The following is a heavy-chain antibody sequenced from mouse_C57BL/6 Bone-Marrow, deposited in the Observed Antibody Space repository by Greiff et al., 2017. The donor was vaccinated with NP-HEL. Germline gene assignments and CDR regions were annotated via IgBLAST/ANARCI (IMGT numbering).Heavy chain of an antibody. Sequence: EVQLVESGEGLVKPGGSLKLSCAASGFTFSSYAMSWVRQTPEKRLEWVAYISSGGDYIYYADTVKGRFTISRDNARNTLYLQMSRLTSEDTDMNYCTRDQRKRNNERDYWGQGTSVTVSS. V-gene: IGHV5-9-1*02. J-gene: IGHJ4*01. CDR1: GFTFSSYA. CDR2: ISSGGDYI. CDR3: TRDQRKRNNERDY.